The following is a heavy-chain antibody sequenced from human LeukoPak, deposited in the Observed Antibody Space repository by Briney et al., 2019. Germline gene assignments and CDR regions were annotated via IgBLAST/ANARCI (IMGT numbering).Heavy chain of an antibody. CDR1: GYSFIGYY. Sequence: ASVKVSCKASGYSFIGYYIHWVRQAPGQGLEWMGSVNPNSGVTNYAQKFQGRVTMTRDTSISTAYMELSRLRSDDTAVYYCARQEIVGATGWFDPWGQGTLVTVSS. D-gene: IGHD1-26*01. V-gene: IGHV1-2*02. J-gene: IGHJ5*02. CDR3: ARQEIVGATGWFDP. CDR2: VNPNSGVT.